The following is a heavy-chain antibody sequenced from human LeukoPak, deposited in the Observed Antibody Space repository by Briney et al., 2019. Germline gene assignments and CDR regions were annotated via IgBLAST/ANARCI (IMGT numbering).Heavy chain of an antibody. D-gene: IGHD3-22*01. Sequence: AGGSLRLSCAASGFTFSDYYMSWIRQAPGKGLEWVSYISSSGSIIYYADSVKGRFTISRDNAKNSMYLQMNSLRAEDTAVYYCARGKYDSSPFLQHWGQGTLVTVSS. J-gene: IGHJ1*01. V-gene: IGHV3-11*01. CDR1: GFTFSDYY. CDR2: ISSSGSII. CDR3: ARGKYDSSPFLQH.